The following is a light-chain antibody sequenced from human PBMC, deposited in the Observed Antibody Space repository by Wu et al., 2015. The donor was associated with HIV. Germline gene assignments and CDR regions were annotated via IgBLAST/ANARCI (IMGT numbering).Light chain of an antibody. CDR3: QQYGSSLWT. CDR2: DAS. V-gene: IGKV3-11*01. J-gene: IGKJ1*01. CDR1: QSVSRF. Sequence: DIVLTQSPATLSLSPGERATLSCRASQSVSRFLAWYQQKAGQPPRLLIHDASNRATGIPARFSGSGSGTDFTLTISRLEPEDFAVYYCQQYGSSLWTFGQGTTVEIK.